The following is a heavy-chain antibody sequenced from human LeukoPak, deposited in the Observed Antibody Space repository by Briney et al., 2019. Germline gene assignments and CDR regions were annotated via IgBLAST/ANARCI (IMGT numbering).Heavy chain of an antibody. CDR2: ISLNGGGT. V-gene: IGHV3-20*04. CDR1: GFTFDDYG. J-gene: IGHJ4*02. Sequence: GGSLRLSCAASGFTFDDYGMNWVHQAPRKGLEWISGISLNGGGTGYADSVKGRFTISRDNAKNSLYLQMNSLRADDTALYYCVRDPRGSSFGTGDYWGQGTLVTVSS. CDR3: VRDPRGSSFGTGDY. D-gene: IGHD5-18*01.